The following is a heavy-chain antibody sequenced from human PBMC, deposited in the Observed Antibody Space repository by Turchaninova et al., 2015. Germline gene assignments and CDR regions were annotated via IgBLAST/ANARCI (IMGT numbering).Heavy chain of an antibody. CDR3: AKGTYHFXX. V-gene: IGHV4-4*02. CDR1: GGSIISSNW. J-gene: IGHJ4*02. Sequence: QVQLQESGPGLVKPSGTLSLTCAVSGGSIISSNWWSWVRQPPEKGLEGIGEIFPSGDTNYNPSLKGRVTISGDKSXXQFXXXLSSVTAAXTAVYYCAKGTYHFXXWGQGXLVTVSS. CDR2: IFPSGDT.